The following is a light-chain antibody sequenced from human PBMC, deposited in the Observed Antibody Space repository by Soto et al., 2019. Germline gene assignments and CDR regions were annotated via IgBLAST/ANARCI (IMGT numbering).Light chain of an antibody. CDR3: SSCTTIDPPLV. CDR2: DVS. V-gene: IGLV2-14*03. J-gene: IGLJ3*02. CDR1: SNDVGSCNY. Sequence: QSVLAQPASVSGAPGQSIAISCTGTSNDVGSCNYVSWYQQHPGKAPKLMIYDVSKRPSGVPNRFSGSKSGNTASLTISGLQAEDEADYYCSSCTTIDPPLVFGGGTKLTVL.